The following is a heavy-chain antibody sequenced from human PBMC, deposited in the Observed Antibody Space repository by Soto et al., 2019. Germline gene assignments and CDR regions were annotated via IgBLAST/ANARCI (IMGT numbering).Heavy chain of an antibody. Sequence: QVQLVESGGGVVQPGRSLRLSCAASGFTFSSYAMHWVRQAPGKGLEWVAVISYDGSNKYYADSVKGRFTISRDNSKNTLYLQMNSLRAEETAVYYCAREPEAYVQGMDGWGQGATVPVSS. V-gene: IGHV3-30-3*01. CDR2: ISYDGSNK. D-gene: IGHD3-16*01. CDR3: AREPEAYVQGMDG. CDR1: GFTFSSYA. J-gene: IGHJ6*02.